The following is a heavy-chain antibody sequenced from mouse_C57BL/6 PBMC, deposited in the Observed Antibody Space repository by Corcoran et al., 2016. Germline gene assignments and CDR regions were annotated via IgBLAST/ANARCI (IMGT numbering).Heavy chain of an antibody. V-gene: IGHV8-12*01. Sequence: QITLKQSGPGILQSSQTLSLTCSFSGFSLSPSGMGVSWIRQPSGKGLEWLAHIYWDDDKRYNPSLKSRLTISKDTSRNQVFLKLTSVDTADTATYYCARRAVIYYYGSSSYAMDYWGQGTSVTVSP. D-gene: IGHD1-1*01. CDR1: GFSLSPSGMG. CDR2: IYWDDDK. CDR3: ARRAVIYYYGSSSYAMDY. J-gene: IGHJ4*01.